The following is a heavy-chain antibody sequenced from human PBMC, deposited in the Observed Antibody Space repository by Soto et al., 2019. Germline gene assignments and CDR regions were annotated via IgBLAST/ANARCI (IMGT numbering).Heavy chain of an antibody. CDR3: ARAAGYCSGGSCYWYFDR. CDR1: GFSFSDLS. J-gene: IGHJ2*01. CDR2: ISGSSTYI. D-gene: IGHD2-15*01. V-gene: IGHV3-21*01. Sequence: EVQLVESGGGLVEPGGSLRLSCAASGFSFSDLSMSWVRQAPGKGLEWVSSISGSSTYIFYADSMKGRFSVSRDNAKNSQYLQMNSGRAEDMAVYYCARAAGYCSGGSCYWYFDRWGRGTLVPVSS.